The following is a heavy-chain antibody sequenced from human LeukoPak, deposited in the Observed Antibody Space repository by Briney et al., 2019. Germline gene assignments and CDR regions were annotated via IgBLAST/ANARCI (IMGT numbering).Heavy chain of an antibody. V-gene: IGHV3-48*03. CDR3: ARIMVATTRGAFDY. CDR2: ISSSGSTI. CDR1: GFTFTSYE. Sequence: PGGSLRLSCAASGFTFTSYEMNWVRQAPGKGLEWVSYISSSGSTIYYADSVRGRFTISRDNAKNSLYLQMNSLRAEDTAVYYCARIMVATTRGAFDYWGQGTLVTVSS. D-gene: IGHD5-12*01. J-gene: IGHJ4*02.